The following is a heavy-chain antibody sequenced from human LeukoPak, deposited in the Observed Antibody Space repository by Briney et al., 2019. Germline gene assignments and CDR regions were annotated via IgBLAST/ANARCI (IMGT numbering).Heavy chain of an antibody. CDR2: TYYRSKWYN. V-gene: IGHV6-1*01. Sequence: SQTLSLTCAISGDSVSSNSAAWNWIRQSPSRGLEWLGRTYYRSKWYNDYAVSVKSRITINPDTSKNQFSLQLNSVTPEDTAVYYCARGSGWYPPSYYYYYMDVWGKGTTVTVSS. J-gene: IGHJ6*03. D-gene: IGHD6-19*01. CDR3: ARGSGWYPPSYYYYYMDV. CDR1: GDSVSSNSAA.